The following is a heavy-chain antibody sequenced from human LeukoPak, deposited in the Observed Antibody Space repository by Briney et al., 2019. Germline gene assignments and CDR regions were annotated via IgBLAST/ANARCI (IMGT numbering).Heavy chain of an antibody. CDR1: GGSVSSYY. CDR2: IYNSGTT. CDR3: ARDGGCCSGGTCYSG. V-gene: IGHV4-59*02. Sequence: SETLSLTCTVSGGSVSSYYWSWIRQPPGKGLEWIGYIYNSGTTNYNPSLKSRVTISEDTSKNQLSLKLSSVTAADTAVYYCARDGGCCSGGTCYSGWGQGAMVTVSS. J-gene: IGHJ3*01. D-gene: IGHD2-15*01.